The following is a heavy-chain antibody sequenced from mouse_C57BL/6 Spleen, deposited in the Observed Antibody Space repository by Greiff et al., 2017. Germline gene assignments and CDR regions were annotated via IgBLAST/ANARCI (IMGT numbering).Heavy chain of an antibody. CDR2: IDPSDSYT. CDR3: ARRVSGYYFDY. D-gene: IGHD3-1*01. J-gene: IGHJ2*01. Sequence: VQLQQSGAELVKPGASVKMSCKASGYTFTSYWITWVKQRPGQGLEWIGEIDPSDSYTNYNQKFKGKSTLTVDKSSSTAYMQLSSLTSEDSAVYYCARRVSGYYFDYWGQGTTLTVSS. V-gene: IGHV1-69*01. CDR1: GYTFTSYW.